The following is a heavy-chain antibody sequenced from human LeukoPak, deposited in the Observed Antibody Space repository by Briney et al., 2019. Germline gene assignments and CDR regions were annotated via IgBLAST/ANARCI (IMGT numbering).Heavy chain of an antibody. CDR3: ARVVNYYGSGSYYNPYYFDY. V-gene: IGHV4-30-2*01. J-gene: IGHJ4*02. CDR2: IYHSGST. D-gene: IGHD3-10*01. CDR1: GGSISSGGYS. Sequence: PSQTLSLTCAVSGGSISSGGYSRSWIRQPPGKGLEWIGYIYHSGSTYYNPSLKSRVTISVDRSKNQFSLKLSSVTAADTAVYYCARVVNYYGSGSYYNPYYFDYWGQGTLITVSS.